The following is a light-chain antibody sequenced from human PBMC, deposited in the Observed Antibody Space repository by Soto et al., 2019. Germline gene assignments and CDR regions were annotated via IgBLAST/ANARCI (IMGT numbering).Light chain of an antibody. J-gene: IGKJ2*01. CDR3: QQYGSSPYT. V-gene: IGKV3-20*01. CDR1: QYVSSTY. CDR2: GAS. Sequence: IVLTQSPGTLSLSSGERATLSCWASQYVSSTYLAWYQQKPGQAPRLLIYGASNRATGIPDRFSGSGSGTDFTLTISRLGPEDSAVYFCQQYGSSPYTFGQGTKLEIK.